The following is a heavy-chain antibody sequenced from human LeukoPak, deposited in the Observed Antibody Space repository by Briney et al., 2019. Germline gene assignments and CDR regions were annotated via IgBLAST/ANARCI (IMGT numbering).Heavy chain of an antibody. D-gene: IGHD1-26*01. Sequence: GASVKVSCKASGYTFTSYYMHWVRQAPGQGLEWMGIINPSGGSTSYAQKFQGRVTMTRDTSISTAYMELSRLRSDDTAVYYCARAPNTGMYSYYFDCWGQGTLVTVSS. CDR3: ARAPNTGMYSYYFDC. V-gene: IGHV1-46*01. CDR1: GYTFTSYY. CDR2: INPSGGST. J-gene: IGHJ4*02.